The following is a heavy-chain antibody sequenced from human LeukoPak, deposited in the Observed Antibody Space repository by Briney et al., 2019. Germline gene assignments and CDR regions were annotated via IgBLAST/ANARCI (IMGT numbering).Heavy chain of an antibody. CDR3: ARDQRSGYSGYDYYYYYYMDV. J-gene: IGHJ6*03. Sequence: SETLSLTCTVSGGSISSYYWSWIRQPPGKGLEWIGFIFYSGTTYYNPSLKSRVTISVDTSKNQFSLKVSSVTAADTAVYYCARDQRSGYSGYDYYYYYYMDVWGKGTTVTVSS. CDR1: GGSISSYY. V-gene: IGHV4-59*12. D-gene: IGHD5-12*01. CDR2: IFYSGTT.